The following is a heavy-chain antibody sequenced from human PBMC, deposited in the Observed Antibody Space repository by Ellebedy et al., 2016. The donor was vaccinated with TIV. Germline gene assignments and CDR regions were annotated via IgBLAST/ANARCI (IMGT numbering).Heavy chain of an antibody. Sequence: GESLKISCVVSGFPFSTYAMRWFRQAPGKGLEWVSALTTGGVTLYADSVKGRFTISRDCSKNTLYLQMNSLRVEDTAIYFCSKESGRSGWISDYWGQGTLVTVAS. CDR1: GFPFSTYA. CDR2: LTTGGVT. CDR3: SKESGRSGWISDY. J-gene: IGHJ4*02. V-gene: IGHV3-23*01. D-gene: IGHD3-10*01.